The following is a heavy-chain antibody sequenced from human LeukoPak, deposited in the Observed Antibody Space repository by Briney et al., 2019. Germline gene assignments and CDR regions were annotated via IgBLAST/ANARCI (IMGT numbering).Heavy chain of an antibody. D-gene: IGHD3-3*02. Sequence: QPGGSLRLSCAASGFTASTYYMNWVRQAPGKGLEWVSIIYSGGTTYYADSVKGRLTISRDTSKNTLSLQMNSLRAEDTAVYFCARVGDHFHWNLDLWGRGTLVTVSS. CDR3: ARVGDHFHWNLDL. CDR2: IYSGGTT. CDR1: GFTASTYY. V-gene: IGHV3-53*01. J-gene: IGHJ2*01.